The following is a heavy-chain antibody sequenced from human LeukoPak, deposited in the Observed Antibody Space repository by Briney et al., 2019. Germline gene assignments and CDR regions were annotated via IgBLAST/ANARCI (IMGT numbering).Heavy chain of an antibody. V-gene: IGHV3-30*18. CDR3: AKDLTPYYYDSSGYLDY. CDR1: GFTFSSYG. CDR2: ISYDGSNK. D-gene: IGHD3-22*01. J-gene: IGHJ4*02. Sequence: GGSLRLSCAASGFTFSSYGMHWVRQAPGKGLEWVAVISYDGSNKYYADSVKGRFTISRDNSKNTLYPQMNSLRAEDTAVYYCAKDLTPYYYDSSGYLDYWGQGTLVTVSS.